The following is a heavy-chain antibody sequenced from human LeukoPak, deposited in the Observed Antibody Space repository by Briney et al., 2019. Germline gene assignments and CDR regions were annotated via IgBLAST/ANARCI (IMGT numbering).Heavy chain of an antibody. CDR1: GYTLTELS. CDR2: FDPEDGET. D-gene: IGHD3-10*01. V-gene: IGHV1-24*01. Sequence: ASVKVSCKASGYTLTELSMHWVRQAPGKGLEWMGGFDPEDGETIYAQKFQGRVTMTEDTSTDTAYMELSSLRSEDTAVYYCATDRYYGSGSYYNGDWFDPWGQGTLVTVSS. CDR3: ATDRYYGSGSYYNGDWFDP. J-gene: IGHJ5*02.